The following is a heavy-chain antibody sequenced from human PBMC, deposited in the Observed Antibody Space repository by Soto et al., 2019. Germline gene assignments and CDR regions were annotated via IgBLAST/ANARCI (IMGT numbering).Heavy chain of an antibody. D-gene: IGHD6-6*01. J-gene: IGHJ4*02. CDR3: GKDTVYSSLSD. V-gene: IGHV3-23*01. CDR1: GFTFSSYA. Sequence: GGSLRLSCAASGFTFSSYAMSWVRQAPGKGLEWVSAISGSGGSTYYEDSVKGRFTISRDNAKNTLYLQMNSLRAEDMAVYYWGKDTVYSSLSDWGQGTLVTVSS. CDR2: ISGSGGST.